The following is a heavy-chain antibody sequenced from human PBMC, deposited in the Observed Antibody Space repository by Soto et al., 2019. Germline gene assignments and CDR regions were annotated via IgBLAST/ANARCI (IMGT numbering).Heavy chain of an antibody. CDR2: IKPDGSEK. J-gene: IGHJ4*02. CDR3: ARDNGWNYLVY. CDR1: GFTFSSYW. V-gene: IGHV3-7*01. Sequence: EVQLVESGGGLVQPGGSLRLSCAASGFTFSSYWMSWVRQAPGKGLEWVANIKPDGSEKYYVDSVKGRVTIARDNARKSLNLLVNSLRAEDTAIYYCARDNGWNYLVYWGQGTLVTVSS. D-gene: IGHD2-8*01.